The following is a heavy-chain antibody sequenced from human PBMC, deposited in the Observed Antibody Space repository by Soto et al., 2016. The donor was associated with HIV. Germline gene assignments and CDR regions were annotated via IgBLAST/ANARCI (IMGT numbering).Heavy chain of an antibody. D-gene: IGHD2-15*01. Sequence: QVQLVQSGAEVKKPGASVKVSCKASGYTFTSYYMHWVRQAPGRGLEWMGIINPSGGSTSYAQKFQGRVTMTRDTSTSTVYMELSSLRSEDTAVYYCARALRLYCSGGSCYFFDYWGQGTLVTVSS. CDR2: INPSGGST. CDR3: ARALRLYCSGGSCYFFDY. J-gene: IGHJ4*02. CDR1: GYTFTSYY. V-gene: IGHV1-46*01.